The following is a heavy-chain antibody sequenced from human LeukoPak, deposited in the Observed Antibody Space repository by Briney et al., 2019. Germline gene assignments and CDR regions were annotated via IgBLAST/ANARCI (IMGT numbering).Heavy chain of an antibody. V-gene: IGHV1-18*01. D-gene: IGHD6-13*01. CDR3: ARARSVSSTWDY. CDR1: GYXFTSYG. Sequence: ASVKVSCKASGYXFTSYGISWVRQAPGQGLEWMGWISPYSGNTNYAQKLQGRVTITADTSTSTAYMELRSLISDDTAVYYCARARSVSSTWDYWGQGTLVTASS. CDR2: ISPYSGNT. J-gene: IGHJ4*02.